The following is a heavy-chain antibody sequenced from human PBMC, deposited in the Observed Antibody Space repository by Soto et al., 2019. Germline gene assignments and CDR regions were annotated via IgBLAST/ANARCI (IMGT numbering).Heavy chain of an antibody. CDR2: ISGSGNRT. V-gene: IGHV3-23*01. D-gene: IGHD1-26*01. CDR1: GFTFSSYA. J-gene: IGHJ4*02. CDR3: ARWDNLVVVGYFQD. Sequence: PEASLRLSCAASGFTFSSYAMSWFRQAPGKGLEWVSGISGSGNRTYYADSVKGRFTISRDPTKNTLFLQLNSLRAEDTAVFYCARWDNLVVVGYFQDRGQGVLVSVTS.